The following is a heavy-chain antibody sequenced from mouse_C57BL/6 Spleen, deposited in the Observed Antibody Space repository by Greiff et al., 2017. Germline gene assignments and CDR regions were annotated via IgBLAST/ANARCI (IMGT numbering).Heavy chain of an antibody. J-gene: IGHJ4*01. CDR2: IDPENGDT. CDR3: TRGYYYGSVYAMDY. V-gene: IGHV14-4*01. D-gene: IGHD1-1*01. CDR1: GFNIKDDY. Sequence: EVQLQQSGAELVRPGASVKLSCTASGFNIKDDYMHWVKQRPEQGLEWIGWIDPENGDTEYASKFQGKATIKAETSSNTAYLQLSSLTSEDTAVYYCTRGYYYGSVYAMDYWGQGTSVTVSS.